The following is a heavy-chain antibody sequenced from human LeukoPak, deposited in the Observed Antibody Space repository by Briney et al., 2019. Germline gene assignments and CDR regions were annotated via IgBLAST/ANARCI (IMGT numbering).Heavy chain of an antibody. Sequence: SETLSLTCTVSGGSISSSSYYWGWIRQPPGKGLEWIGSIYYSGSTYYNPSLKSRVTISVDTSKNQFSLKLSSVTAADTAVYYCARLPTLARAYYYYGMDVWGQGTTVTVSS. CDR3: ARLPTLARAYYYYGMDV. J-gene: IGHJ6*02. D-gene: IGHD6-6*01. V-gene: IGHV4-39*01. CDR1: GGSISSSSYY. CDR2: IYYSGST.